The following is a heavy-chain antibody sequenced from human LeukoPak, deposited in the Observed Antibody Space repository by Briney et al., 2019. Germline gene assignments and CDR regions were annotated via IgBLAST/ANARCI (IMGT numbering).Heavy chain of an antibody. D-gene: IGHD5-24*01. CDR1: GFTFSSYE. Sequence: GGSLRLSCAASGFTFSSYEMNWVRQAPGKGLEWVSYISSSGSTIYYADSVKGRFTISRDNAKNSLYLQMNSLRAEDTAVYYCARQNGYNSAYYFDSWGQGTLVTVSS. CDR3: ARQNGYNSAYYFDS. CDR2: ISSSGSTI. J-gene: IGHJ4*02. V-gene: IGHV3-48*03.